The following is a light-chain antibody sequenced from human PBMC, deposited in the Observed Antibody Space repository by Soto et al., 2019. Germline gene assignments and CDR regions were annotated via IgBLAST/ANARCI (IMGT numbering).Light chain of an antibody. Sequence: QLVLTQPPSVSGAPGQRVTISCTGSSSNIGAGYDVHWYLQLPGTAPKLLVYTNNNRPSGVPDRFSGSKSGTSASLAITGLQAEDEADYYCQSYDSRLSAHVFGTGTKLTVL. CDR2: TNN. J-gene: IGLJ1*01. V-gene: IGLV1-40*01. CDR3: QSYDSRLSAHV. CDR1: SSNIGAGYD.